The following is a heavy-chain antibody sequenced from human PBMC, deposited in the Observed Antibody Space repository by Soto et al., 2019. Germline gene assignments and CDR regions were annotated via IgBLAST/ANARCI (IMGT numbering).Heavy chain of an antibody. Sequence: QVQLVQSGAEVKKPGASVKVSCKASGYTFTSYGISWVRQAPGQGLEWMGWISAYNGNTNYAQKLQGRVTMTTDTSRSTTYMELRSLRFDDTAVYYCASDRRYYYDSSGLLDYWGQGTLVTVSS. J-gene: IGHJ4*02. D-gene: IGHD3-22*01. CDR1: GYTFTSYG. CDR3: ASDRRYYYDSSGLLDY. V-gene: IGHV1-18*01. CDR2: ISAYNGNT.